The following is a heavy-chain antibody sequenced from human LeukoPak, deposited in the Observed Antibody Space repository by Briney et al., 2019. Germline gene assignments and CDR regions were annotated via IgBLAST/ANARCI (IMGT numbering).Heavy chain of an antibody. V-gene: IGHV3-9*01. Sequence: GGSLRLSCAASGFTFDDHGMHWVRQAPGKGLEWVSGISWSSGIIGYADSVKGRFTISRDNAKNSLYLQMDSLRAEDTALYYCAKDTGRPTDAITMEDNAFDIWGQGTMVTVSS. CDR2: ISWSSGII. CDR1: GFTFDDHG. J-gene: IGHJ3*02. D-gene: IGHD3-3*01. CDR3: AKDTGRPTDAITMEDNAFDI.